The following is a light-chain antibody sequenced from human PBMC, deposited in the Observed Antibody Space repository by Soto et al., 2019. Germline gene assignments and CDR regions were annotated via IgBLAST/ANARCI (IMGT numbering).Light chain of an antibody. CDR3: SSYTTISSYV. CDR2: DVT. V-gene: IGLV2-14*01. CDR1: SSDVGGYNY. J-gene: IGLJ1*01. Sequence: QSALTQPASVSGSPGQSIAISCTGTSSDVGGYNYVSWYQQHPGKAPKLIIYDVTTRPPGVSDRFSGSKSGNTASLTISGLQAEDEADYYCSSYTTISSYVFGTGTKLTVL.